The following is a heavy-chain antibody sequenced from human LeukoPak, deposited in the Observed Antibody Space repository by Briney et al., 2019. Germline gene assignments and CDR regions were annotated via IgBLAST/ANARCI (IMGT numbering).Heavy chain of an antibody. J-gene: IGHJ4*02. CDR2: IYYSGST. Sequence: SETLSLTCTVSGGSISSYYWSWIRQPPGKGLEWIGYIYYSGSTNYNPSLESRITISMDTSKNQFSLRLSSVTAADTAVYYCARLYHDSSDYFLDYWGQGTLVTVSS. D-gene: IGHD3-22*01. V-gene: IGHV4-59*08. CDR1: GGSISSYY. CDR3: ARLYHDSSDYFLDY.